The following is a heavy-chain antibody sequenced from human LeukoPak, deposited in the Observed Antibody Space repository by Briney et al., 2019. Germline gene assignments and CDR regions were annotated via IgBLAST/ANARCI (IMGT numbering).Heavy chain of an antibody. Sequence: SETLSLTCTVSGGPISSYYWSWIRQPPGKGLEWIGYVHYSGSTNYNPSLKSRVTISLDTSKNQFSLKLTSVTPADTAVYYCARAPYSSSWYYFDYWGQGTLVTVSS. V-gene: IGHV4-59*01. CDR3: ARAPYSSSWYYFDY. D-gene: IGHD6-13*01. CDR1: GGPISSYY. J-gene: IGHJ4*02. CDR2: VHYSGST.